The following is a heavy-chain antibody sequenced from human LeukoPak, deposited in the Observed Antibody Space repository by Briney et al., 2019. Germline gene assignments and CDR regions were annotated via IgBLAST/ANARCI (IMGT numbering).Heavy chain of an antibody. Sequence: GGSLRLSCAASGFTFSSYAMSWVRQAPGKGPEWVSAISGSGGSTYYADSVKGRFTISRDNSKNTLYLQMNSLRAEDTAVYYCAKDLWDDPAASFDYWGQGTLVTVSS. V-gene: IGHV3-23*01. J-gene: IGHJ4*02. D-gene: IGHD2-2*01. CDR3: AKDLWDDPAASFDY. CDR1: GFTFSSYA. CDR2: ISGSGGST.